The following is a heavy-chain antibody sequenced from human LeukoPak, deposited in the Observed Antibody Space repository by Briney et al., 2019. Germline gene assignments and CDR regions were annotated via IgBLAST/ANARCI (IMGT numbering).Heavy chain of an antibody. D-gene: IGHD5-18*01. CDR3: AKSQGYSQGFDY. V-gene: IGHV3-23*01. CDR1: GFTFSSYA. J-gene: IGHJ4*02. Sequence: GGSLRLSCAASGFTFSSYAMHWVRQAPGKGLEWVSTISGSDGDTYYADSVKGRFTISRDNSKNTLYLQMNNLRTEDTAVYYCAKSQGYSQGFDYWGQGTLVTVSS. CDR2: ISGSDGDT.